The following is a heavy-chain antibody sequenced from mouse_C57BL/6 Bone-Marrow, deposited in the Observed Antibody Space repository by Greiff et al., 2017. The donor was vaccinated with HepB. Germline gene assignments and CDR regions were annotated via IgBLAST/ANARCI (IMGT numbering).Heavy chain of an antibody. D-gene: IGHD1-1*01. CDR3: ARHKEDGSSYVGYFDV. CDR1: GFTFSDYY. CDR2: ISNGGGST. Sequence: EVKVVESGGGLVQPGGSLKLSCAASGFTFSDYYMYWVRQTPEKRLEWVAYISNGGGSTYYPDTVKGRFTISRDNAKNTLYLQMSRLKSEDTAMYYCARHKEDGSSYVGYFDVWGTGTTVTVSS. V-gene: IGHV5-12*01. J-gene: IGHJ1*03.